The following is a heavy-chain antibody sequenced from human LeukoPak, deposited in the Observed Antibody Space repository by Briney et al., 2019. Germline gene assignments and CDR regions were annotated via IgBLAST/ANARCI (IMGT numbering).Heavy chain of an antibody. D-gene: IGHD3-22*01. CDR2: INHSGST. V-gene: IGHV4-34*01. Sequence: SETLSLTCAVYGGSFSGYYWSWIRQPPGKGLEWIGEINHSGSTNYNPSLKCRVTISVDTSKNQFSLKLSSVTAADTAVYYCARAYDSSGRDFQHWGQGTLVTVSS. CDR3: ARAYDSSGRDFQH. CDR1: GGSFSGYY. J-gene: IGHJ1*01.